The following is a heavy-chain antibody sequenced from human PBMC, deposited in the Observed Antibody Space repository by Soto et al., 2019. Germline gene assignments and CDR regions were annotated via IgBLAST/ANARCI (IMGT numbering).Heavy chain of an antibody. V-gene: IGHV4-61*08. CDR2: IYYIGGT. CDR3: KREKSGDEYFDP. Sequence: SETLSLTCTVSGAALSSGGYFYTWVRQPPGKGLEWLGYIYYIGGTNYNPSLKSRVTISLDKSKSQFSLRLISVTAADTAVYYCKREKSGDEYFDPGGQGTTGNVYS. CDR1: GAALSSGGYF. D-gene: IGHD6-6*01. J-gene: IGHJ5*02.